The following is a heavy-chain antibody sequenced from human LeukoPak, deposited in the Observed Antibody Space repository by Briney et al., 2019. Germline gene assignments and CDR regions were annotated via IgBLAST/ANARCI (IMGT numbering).Heavy chain of an antibody. Sequence: GGSLRLSCAASGSTVSSNYMSWVRQAPGKGLEWVSVIYSGGSTYYADSVKGRFTISRDNSKNTLYLQMNSLRAEDTAVYYCARAHQYSSGPWSFDYWGQGTLVTVSS. CDR3: ARAHQYSSGPWSFDY. J-gene: IGHJ4*02. D-gene: IGHD6-19*01. V-gene: IGHV3-53*01. CDR1: GSTVSSNY. CDR2: IYSGGST.